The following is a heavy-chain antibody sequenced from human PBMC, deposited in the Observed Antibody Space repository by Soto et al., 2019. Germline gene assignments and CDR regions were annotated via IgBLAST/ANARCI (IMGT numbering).Heavy chain of an antibody. CDR3: ASRSSGSYFDY. CDR2: ISGSGGST. J-gene: IGHJ4*02. D-gene: IGHD6-19*01. CDR1: GFTFSSYA. Sequence: EVQLLESGGGLVQPGGSLRLSCAASGFTFSSYAMNWVRQGPGKGLEWVSVISGSGGSTYYADSVKGRFTISRDNSKNTLYLQMNSLRAEDTAVYYCASRSSGSYFDYWGPGTLVTVSS. V-gene: IGHV3-23*01.